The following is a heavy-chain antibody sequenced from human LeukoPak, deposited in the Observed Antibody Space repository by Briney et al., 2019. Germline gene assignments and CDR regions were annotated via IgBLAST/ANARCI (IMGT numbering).Heavy chain of an antibody. CDR2: ISGSGGST. CDR1: GFTFSSYG. J-gene: IGHJ4*02. D-gene: IGHD6-13*01. Sequence: GGTLRLSCAASGFTFSSYGMSWVRQAPGKGLEWVSAISGSGGSTYYADSVKGRFTISRDNSKNTLYLQMNSLRAEDTAVYYCAKDRRPEQLARSNDYWGQGTLVTVSS. CDR3: AKDRRPEQLARSNDY. V-gene: IGHV3-23*01.